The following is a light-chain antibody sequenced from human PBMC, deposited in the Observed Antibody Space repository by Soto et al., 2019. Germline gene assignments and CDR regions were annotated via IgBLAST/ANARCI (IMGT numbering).Light chain of an antibody. CDR2: NIN. J-gene: IGLJ1*01. Sequence: QSVLTQPASVSGSPGQSITISCSGTSSDIGAYEYVSWYQQHPGKPPKLMIHNINNRPSGVSYRFSGSKSGNTASLTISRLQTEDEADYYCLSHTTGRTYVFGPGTKLTVL. CDR1: SSDIGAYEY. CDR3: LSHTTGRTYV. V-gene: IGLV2-14*03.